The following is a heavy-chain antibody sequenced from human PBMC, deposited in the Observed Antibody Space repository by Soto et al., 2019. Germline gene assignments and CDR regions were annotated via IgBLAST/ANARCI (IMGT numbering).Heavy chain of an antibody. Sequence: EVQLLESGGGLAQPGGSLTLSCVASGFTFSDNAMSWVRQAPGKGLEWVSTITGGGAYTYSADYVEGRFTISRDNSKNTLYLHMKSLRAEDMAVYYCAKDAGDVRDWDCRGGICSPDGMDCWGQGTTVTVSS. CDR3: AKDAGDVRDWDCRGGICSPDGMDC. CDR1: GFTFSDNA. J-gene: IGHJ6*02. D-gene: IGHD2-15*01. V-gene: IGHV3-23*01. CDR2: ITGGGAYT.